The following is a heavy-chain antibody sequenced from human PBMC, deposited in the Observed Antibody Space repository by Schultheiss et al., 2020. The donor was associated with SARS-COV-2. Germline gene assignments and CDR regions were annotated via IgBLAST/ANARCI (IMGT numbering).Heavy chain of an antibody. CDR2: IIPNSGGT. D-gene: IGHD1-26*01. V-gene: IGHV1-18*01. Sequence: ASVKVSCKASGGTFSSYAISWVRQAPGQGLEWMGRIIPNSGGTNYAQKFQGRVSMTTDTSTRTAYMELRSLRSDDTAVYYCARDHSGTYWGQGTLVTVSS. J-gene: IGHJ4*02. CDR1: GGTFSSYA. CDR3: ARDHSGTY.